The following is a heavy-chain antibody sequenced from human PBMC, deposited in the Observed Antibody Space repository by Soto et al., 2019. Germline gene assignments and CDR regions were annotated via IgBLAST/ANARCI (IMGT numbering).Heavy chain of an antibody. D-gene: IGHD2-21*01. CDR3: ATQRFVDYYGMDV. CDR2: ISAYNGNT. Sequence: QVQLVQSGAEVKKPGASVKVSCKASGYTLTTYGISWVRQAPGQGLEWMGWISAYNGNTNYAQKFQGRVSMNTDTSTSTAYMELRSLRSDDTAVYYCATQRFVDYYGMDVWGQGTTVTVSS. J-gene: IGHJ6*02. CDR1: GYTLTTYG. V-gene: IGHV1-18*01.